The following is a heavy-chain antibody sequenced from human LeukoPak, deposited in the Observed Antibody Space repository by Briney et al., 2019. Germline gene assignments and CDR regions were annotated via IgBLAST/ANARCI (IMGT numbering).Heavy chain of an antibody. CDR1: GYTFTGYY. D-gene: IGHD3-16*01. CDR3: ARDVSAGGTNWFDP. V-gene: IGHV1-2*02. Sequence: ASVKVSCKASGYTFTGYYMNWVRQAPGQGLEWMGWINPNSGGPNYAQKFQGRATMTRDTSISTAYMEMSRLRSDDTAVYYCARDVSAGGTNWFDPWGQGTLVTVSS. CDR2: INPNSGGP. J-gene: IGHJ5*02.